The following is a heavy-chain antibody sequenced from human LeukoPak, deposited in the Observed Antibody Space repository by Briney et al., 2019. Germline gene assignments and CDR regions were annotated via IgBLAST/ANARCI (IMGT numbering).Heavy chain of an antibody. CDR1: RFPFSIYE. Sequence: PGGSLRLSCVVSRFPFSIYEMNWVRQAPGKGLEWVSNIHSSGTVKYYSDSVKGRFSISRDNAKGSLYLQMNSLRVEDTAVYYCALLTVASDFDYWGQGALVTVSS. D-gene: IGHD5-12*01. J-gene: IGHJ4*02. V-gene: IGHV3-48*03. CDR2: IHSSGTVK. CDR3: ALLTVASDFDY.